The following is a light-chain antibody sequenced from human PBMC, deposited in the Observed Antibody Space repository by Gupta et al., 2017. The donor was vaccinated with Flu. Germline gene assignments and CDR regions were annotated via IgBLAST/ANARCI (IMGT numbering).Light chain of an antibody. CDR3: GTWDSSLSAGL. V-gene: IGLV1-51*01. CDR2: DNN. CDR1: SSNIESRY. Sequence: QSVLTQPPSVSAATGQKVTISCSGSSSNIESRYVSWYQHVPGTAPKLLLYDNNQRLSGVPDRFSGSKSGTSATLDITGLQTGDEADYYCGTWDSSLSAGLFGGGTKVTV. J-gene: IGLJ2*01.